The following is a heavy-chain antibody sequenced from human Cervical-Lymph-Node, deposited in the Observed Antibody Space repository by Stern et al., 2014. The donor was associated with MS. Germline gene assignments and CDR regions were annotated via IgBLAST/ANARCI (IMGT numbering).Heavy chain of an antibody. CDR1: GGSVSSGSYY. CDR2: IYYSGST. V-gene: IGHV4-61*01. CDR3: ASVGATTDYYYGMDV. D-gene: IGHD1-26*01. Sequence: QLQLQESGPGLVKPSETLSLTCTVSGGSVSSGSYYWSWIRQPPGKGLEWIGYIYYSGSTNYNPSLKSRVTISVDTSKNQFSLKLSSVTAADTAVYYCASVGATTDYYYGMDVWGQGTTVTVSS. J-gene: IGHJ6*02.